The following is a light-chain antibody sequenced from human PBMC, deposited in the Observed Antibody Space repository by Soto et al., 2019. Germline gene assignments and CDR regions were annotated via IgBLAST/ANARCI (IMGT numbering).Light chain of an antibody. V-gene: IGKV1-5*03. CDR1: QYTSTW. J-gene: IGKJ1*01. CDR3: QQYNSYPWT. CDR2: KAS. Sequence: IQMNQSPSTLSASVGDRVTITCRASQYTSTWLAWYQQKPGKAPKLLIYKASSLESGVPPRFSGSGSGTEFTLTIGSLQPDDFATYYCQQYNSYPWTFGQGTKVDIK.